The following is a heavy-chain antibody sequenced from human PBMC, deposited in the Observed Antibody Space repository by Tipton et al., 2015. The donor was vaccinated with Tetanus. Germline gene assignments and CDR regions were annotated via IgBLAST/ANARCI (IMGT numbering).Heavy chain of an antibody. CDR1: GFTFSDYY. Sequence: SLRLSCAASGFTFSDYYMTWIRQAPGKGLECVSYINGGGSTLYYADSVEGRFTISRDNARNSLYLQMTSLRAEDTAVYYCARARFRGHSYTYFDYWGQGTLVTVSS. CDR2: INGGGSTL. J-gene: IGHJ4*02. CDR3: ARARFRGHSYTYFDY. D-gene: IGHD5-18*01. V-gene: IGHV3-11*01.